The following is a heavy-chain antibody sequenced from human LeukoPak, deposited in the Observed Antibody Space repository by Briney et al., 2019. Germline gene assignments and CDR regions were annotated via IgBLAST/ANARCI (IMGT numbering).Heavy chain of an antibody. Sequence: PGGSLRLSCAASGFTFSSYAMSWVRQAPGKGLEWVSAISGSGGSTYYADSVKGRFTTSRDNSKNTLYLQMNSLRAEDTAVYYCAKERAYCGGDCPNWFDPWGQGTLVTVSS. V-gene: IGHV3-23*01. D-gene: IGHD2-21*01. J-gene: IGHJ5*02. CDR2: ISGSGGST. CDR1: GFTFSSYA. CDR3: AKERAYCGGDCPNWFDP.